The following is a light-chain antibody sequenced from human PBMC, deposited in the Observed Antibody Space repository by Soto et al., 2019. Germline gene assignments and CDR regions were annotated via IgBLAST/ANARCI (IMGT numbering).Light chain of an antibody. CDR1: SSDVGGYNY. J-gene: IGLJ1*01. Sequence: QTVLTQPASGSGSPGPSITISCTGTSSDVGGYNYVSWYQQHPGKAPKLMIYDVSNRPSGVSNRFSGSKSGNTASLTISGLQAEDEADYYCRSYTSTSIDVFGTGTRVNV. CDR3: RSYTSTSIDV. CDR2: DVS. V-gene: IGLV2-14*01.